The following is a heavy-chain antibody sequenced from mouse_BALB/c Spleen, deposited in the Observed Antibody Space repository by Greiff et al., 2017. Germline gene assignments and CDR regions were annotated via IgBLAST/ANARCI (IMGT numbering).Heavy chain of an antibody. J-gene: IGHJ3*01. CDR3: AREVPTFAY. V-gene: IGHV1-7*01. CDR2: INPSTGYN. Sequence: QVQLQQSGAELAKPGASVKMSCKASGYTFTSYWMHWVKQRPGQGLEWIGYINPSTGYNEYNQKFKDKATLTADKSSSTAYMQLSSLTSEDSAVYYCAREVPTFAYWGQGTLVTVSA. CDR1: GYTFTSYW. D-gene: IGHD2-14*01.